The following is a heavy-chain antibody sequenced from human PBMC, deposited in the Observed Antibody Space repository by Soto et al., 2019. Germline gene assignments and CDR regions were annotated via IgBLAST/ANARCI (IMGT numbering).Heavy chain of an antibody. Sequence: ASAKVSCKASGYTFTGYYMHWVRQAPGQGLEWMGWINPNSGGTNYAQKFQGWVTMTRDTSISTAYMELSRLRSDDTAVYYCARDMVGIAARHFVYYGMDVWGQGTTVTVSS. J-gene: IGHJ6*02. CDR1: GYTFTGYY. D-gene: IGHD6-6*01. V-gene: IGHV1-2*04. CDR2: INPNSGGT. CDR3: ARDMVGIAARHFVYYGMDV.